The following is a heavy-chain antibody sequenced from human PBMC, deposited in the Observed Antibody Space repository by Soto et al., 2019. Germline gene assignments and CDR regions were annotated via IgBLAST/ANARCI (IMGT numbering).Heavy chain of an antibody. D-gene: IGHD4-17*01. J-gene: IGHJ6*02. CDR1: GGSVNNANYF. CDR3: ARDADYGGSRGGMDV. V-gene: IGHV4-31*03. CDR2: IYYSGST. Sequence: QVRLEESGPGLVKPSETLSLICSVSGGSVNNANYFWNWIRHHPENGLEWIGYIYYSGSTRYNPSFKSRATLSIDTSKTHSSLRLNSVTVADTAVYFCARDADYGGSRGGMDVWGRGTTVTVSS.